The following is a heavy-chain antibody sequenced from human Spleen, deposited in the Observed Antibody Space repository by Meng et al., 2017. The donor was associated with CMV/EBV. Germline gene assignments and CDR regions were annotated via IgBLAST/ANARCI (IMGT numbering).Heavy chain of an antibody. CDR1: GLTFSGYA. CDR3: ARRGPKGGFDI. Sequence: GESLKISCAASGLTFSGYAMTWVRQAPGKGLEWISYISGSSSSITYADSVKGRFAISRDNAKNSLFLQMNTLGVEDTAVYYCARRGPKGGFDIWGQGTMVTVSS. V-gene: IGHV3-48*04. J-gene: IGHJ3*02. D-gene: IGHD3-16*01. CDR2: ISGSSSSI.